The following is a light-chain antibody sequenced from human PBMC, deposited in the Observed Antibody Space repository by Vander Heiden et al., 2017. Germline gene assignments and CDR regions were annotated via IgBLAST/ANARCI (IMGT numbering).Light chain of an antibody. V-gene: IGLV2-14*03. CDR3: SSCTDSSTPTCV. CDR1: ISDVGAYKY. Sequence: QSALTQPASVSGSPGQSITISCTATISDVGAYKYVSWYQHHPGKAPKLMIYDVSNRPSGVSNRFSGSNSGNTTSLTIPGLQTEDEADYYCSSCTDSSTPTCVFGTGTKVTVL. J-gene: IGLJ1*01. CDR2: DVS.